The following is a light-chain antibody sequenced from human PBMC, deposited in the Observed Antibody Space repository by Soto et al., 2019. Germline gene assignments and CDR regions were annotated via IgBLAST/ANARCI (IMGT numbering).Light chain of an antibody. V-gene: IGLV1-51*01. CDR3: GTWDSSLSAVV. CDR2: DNI. Sequence: QSVLTQPPSVSAAPGQKVTISCSGSSSNIGNNYVSWYQQLPGTAPQLLIYDNIERPSGIPDRFSGSKSGTSATLGITGLQTGDEADYYCGTWDSSLSAVVFGGGTQLTVL. J-gene: IGLJ2*01. CDR1: SSNIGNNY.